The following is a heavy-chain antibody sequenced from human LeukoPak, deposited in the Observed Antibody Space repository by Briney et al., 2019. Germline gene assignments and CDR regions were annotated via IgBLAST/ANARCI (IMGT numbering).Heavy chain of an antibody. D-gene: IGHD3-16*02. CDR3: ARHGSMGFGGVIVRSYFDY. V-gene: IGHV4-39*01. CDR2: ISYSGST. J-gene: IGHJ4*02. Sequence: PSETLSLTCTVSGGSISSSSYYWGWIRQPPGKGLEWIGSISYSGSTNYNPSLKSRVTISVDTSKNQFSLKLSSVTAADTAVYYCARHGSMGFGGVIVRSYFDYWGQGTLVTVSS. CDR1: GGSISSSSYY.